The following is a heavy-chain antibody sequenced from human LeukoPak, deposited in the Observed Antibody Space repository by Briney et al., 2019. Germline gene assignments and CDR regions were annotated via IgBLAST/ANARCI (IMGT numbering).Heavy chain of an antibody. CDR1: GFTFSSYG. Sequence: GGSLRLSCAASGFTFSSYGMHWVRQAPGKGLEWVAFIRYDGSAKYYADSVKGRFTISRDKSKNTVYMETNSLRAADTAVYYCAKVDFDYWGQGTLVTVSS. J-gene: IGHJ4*02. V-gene: IGHV3-30*02. CDR3: AKVDFDY. CDR2: IRYDGSAK.